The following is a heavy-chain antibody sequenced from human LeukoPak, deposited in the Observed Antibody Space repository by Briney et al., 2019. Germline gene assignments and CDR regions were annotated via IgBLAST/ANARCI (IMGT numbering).Heavy chain of an antibody. CDR2: IIPIFGTA. V-gene: IGHV1-69*01. J-gene: IGHJ4*02. D-gene: IGHD4-11*01. Sequence: SVTVSCTASGGTFSSYAISWVRQAPGQGLEWMGGIIPIFGTANYAQKFQGRVTITADESTSTAYMELSSLRSEDTAVYYCARDQGGGLHPFWGQGTLVTVSS. CDR1: GGTFSSYA. CDR3: ARDQGGGLHPF.